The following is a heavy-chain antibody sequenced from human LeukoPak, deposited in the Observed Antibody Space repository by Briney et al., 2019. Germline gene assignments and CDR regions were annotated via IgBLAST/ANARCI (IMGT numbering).Heavy chain of an antibody. V-gene: IGHV4-39*01. D-gene: IGHD3-22*01. CDR3: ARRIYYDTTGYQYFFDY. CDR1: GGSLSSSGYY. J-gene: IGHJ4*02. CDR2: FYYSGST. Sequence: PSETLSLTCTLSGGSLSSSGYYWGWIRQPPGTGLEWIGCFYYSGSTYYNPSLNSRVTISVDTSKNQLSLKLTSVSAADTALYYCARRIYYDTTGYQYFFDYWGQGTLVTVSS.